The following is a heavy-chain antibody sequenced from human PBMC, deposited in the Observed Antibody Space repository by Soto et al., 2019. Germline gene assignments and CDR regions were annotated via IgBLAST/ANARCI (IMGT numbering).Heavy chain of an antibody. V-gene: IGHV4-59*08. J-gene: IGHJ4*02. CDR3: ARRYVSAIDY. CDR1: GGTISSWY. CDR2: IYYSRST. Sequence: QVQLQASGPGLVKPSETMSLTCTVSGGTISSWYWSWIRQPPGKGLEWIGYIYYSRSTNCNPSLKRRVTISVDTVKNQFSLKLSSVTSADTAVYYCARRYVSAIDYWGQGTLVTVSS. D-gene: IGHD3-16*01.